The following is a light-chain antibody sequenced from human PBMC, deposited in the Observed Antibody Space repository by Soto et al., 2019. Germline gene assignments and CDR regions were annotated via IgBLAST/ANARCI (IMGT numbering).Light chain of an antibody. Sequence: EIVLTQSPGTLSLSPGERATLSCRSSQSVSSSYLAWYQQKPGQSPRLLIYGASSRATCIPDRFSGSGSGTDFTLTIIRLETEDFAVYYCQQYGMSPFTFGPGNKVDIK. CDR2: GAS. CDR1: QSVSSSY. V-gene: IGKV3-20*01. CDR3: QQYGMSPFT. J-gene: IGKJ3*01.